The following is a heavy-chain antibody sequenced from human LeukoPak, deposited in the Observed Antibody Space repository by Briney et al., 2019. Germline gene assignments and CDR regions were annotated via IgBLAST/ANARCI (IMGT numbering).Heavy chain of an antibody. Sequence: GGSLRLSCAASGFTFTSYDIHWVRQAPGKGLEWVAVISYDGSNKYYADSVKGRFTISRDNSKNTLYLQMNSLRAGDTAVYYCAKVSGLPVVPAAIGMMDYWGQGTLVTVSS. CDR3: AKVSGLPVVPAAIGMMDY. J-gene: IGHJ4*02. CDR2: ISYDGSNK. D-gene: IGHD2-2*01. V-gene: IGHV3-30*18. CDR1: GFTFTSYD.